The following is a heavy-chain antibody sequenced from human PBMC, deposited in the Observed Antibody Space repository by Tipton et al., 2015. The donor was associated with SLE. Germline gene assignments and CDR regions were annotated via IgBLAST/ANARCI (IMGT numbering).Heavy chain of an antibody. D-gene: IGHD6-6*01. V-gene: IGHV4-61*02. J-gene: IGHJ6*03. CDR3: ARANPQLYSSSSGDYYNYFYMDV. CDR2: VYTRGST. Sequence: TLSLTCTVSGGSISGGSYYWSWIRQPAGKGLEWIGRVYTRGSTNYNPSLKSRVTISVDTSKNQFSLKLSSVTAADTAVYFCARANPQLYSSSSGDYYNYFYMDVWGKGTTVTISS. CDR1: GGSISGGSYY.